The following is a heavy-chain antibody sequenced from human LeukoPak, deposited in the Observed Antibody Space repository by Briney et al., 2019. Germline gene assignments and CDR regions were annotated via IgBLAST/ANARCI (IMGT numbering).Heavy chain of an antibody. CDR2: IKQDGSEK. D-gene: IGHD1-26*01. Sequence: TGGSLRLSCAASGFTFSSYWMSWVRQAPGKGLEWVANIKQDGSEKYYVDSVKGRFTISRDNAKNSLYLQMNSLRAEDTAVYYCARDLRARVGALDVWGQGTTVTVSS. J-gene: IGHJ6*02. CDR3: ARDLRARVGALDV. V-gene: IGHV3-7*01. CDR1: GFTFSSYW.